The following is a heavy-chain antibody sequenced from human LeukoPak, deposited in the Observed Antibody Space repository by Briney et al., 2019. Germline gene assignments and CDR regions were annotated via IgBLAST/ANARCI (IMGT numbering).Heavy chain of an antibody. J-gene: IGHJ5*02. D-gene: IGHD3-22*01. V-gene: IGHV4-39*01. CDR1: GGFISTSNYY. Sequence: SETLSLTCTVSGGFISTSNYYWGWIRQPPGKGLEWIGSTYYSGSTYYDPSLKSRVTISVDTSKSQFSLKLSSVTAADTAVYYCASSSALNWFDPWGQGTLVTVS. CDR3: ASSSALNWFDP. CDR2: TYYSGST.